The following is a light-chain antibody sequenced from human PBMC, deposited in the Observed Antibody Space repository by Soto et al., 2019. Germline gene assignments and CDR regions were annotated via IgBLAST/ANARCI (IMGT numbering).Light chain of an antibody. V-gene: IGKV1-39*01. Sequence: DIQMTQSPSSLSASVGDRVTITCRASQSISSYLNWYQQKPGKAPKLLIYAASSLQSGVPSRFSGSGSGTDFTLTISSLQPEDFATYDCQQSYSTPRTFGQGTEVELK. CDR2: AAS. CDR1: QSISSY. CDR3: QQSYSTPRT. J-gene: IGKJ1*01.